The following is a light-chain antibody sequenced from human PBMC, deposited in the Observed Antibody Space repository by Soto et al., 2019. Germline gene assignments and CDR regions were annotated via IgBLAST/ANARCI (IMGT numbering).Light chain of an antibody. J-gene: IGLJ1*01. CDR2: EVS. Sequence: QSALTQPASVSESPGQSITISCTGTSSDVGGYNYVSWYQQHPGKAPKLMIYEVSNRPSGVSNRFSGSKSDNTASLTISGLQDEDESDYYCSSYRSSSTVFGTGTKLTVL. V-gene: IGLV2-14*01. CDR3: SSYRSSSTV. CDR1: SSDVGGYNY.